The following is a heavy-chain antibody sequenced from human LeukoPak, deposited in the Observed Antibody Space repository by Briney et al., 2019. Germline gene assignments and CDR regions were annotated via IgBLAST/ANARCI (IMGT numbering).Heavy chain of an antibody. CDR2: INHSGST. J-gene: IGHJ4*02. Sequence: SETLSLTCAVYGGSFSGYYWSWIRQPPGKGLEWIGEINHSGSTNYNPSLKSRVTISVDTSKNQFSLKLSSVTAADTAVYYCARDLSSTSHIDYWGQGTLVTVSS. CDR1: GGSFSGYY. CDR3: ARDLSSTSHIDY. V-gene: IGHV4-34*01. D-gene: IGHD2-2*01.